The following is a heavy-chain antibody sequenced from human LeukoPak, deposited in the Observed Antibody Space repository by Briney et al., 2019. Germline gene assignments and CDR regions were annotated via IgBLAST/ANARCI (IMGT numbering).Heavy chain of an antibody. V-gene: IGHV1-2*06. Sequence: GASLKVSCKASGYTFTGYYIHWVRLAPGQGLEWMGRINPNSGGTNYSQKFQGRVTITRDTSASTAYMELGSLRSEDTAVYYCARSDYGGNPDYWGQGTLVTVSS. CDR2: INPNSGGT. D-gene: IGHD4-23*01. CDR3: ARSDYGGNPDY. J-gene: IGHJ4*02. CDR1: GYTFTGYY.